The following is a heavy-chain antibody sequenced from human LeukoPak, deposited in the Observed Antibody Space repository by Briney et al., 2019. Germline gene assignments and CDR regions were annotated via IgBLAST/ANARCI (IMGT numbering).Heavy chain of an antibody. CDR2: ISGSGSNT. D-gene: IGHD3-3*01. CDR3: ANLQVTISGPFASYYFDY. V-gene: IGHV3-23*01. J-gene: IGHJ4*02. CDR1: GFTFSSSA. Sequence: GGSLRLSCAASGFTFSSSAMSWVRQAPGKGLEWVSAISGSGSNTYYADSVKGRFTISRDNSKNTLYLQMNSLRAEDTAVYYCANLQVTISGPFASYYFDYWGQGTLVTVSS.